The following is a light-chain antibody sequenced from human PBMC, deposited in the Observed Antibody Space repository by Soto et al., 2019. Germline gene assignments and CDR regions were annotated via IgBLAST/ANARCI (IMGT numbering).Light chain of an antibody. J-gene: IGKJ3*01. Sequence: EIVLTQSPGTLSWSLGERATLPCRASQSVSQYLAWYQQKPGQAPRLLIYGASSRANGIPDRFSGSGSGTDFTLTINGLEPEDIAVYYCQQYATSARLTFGPGTNVDI. V-gene: IGKV3-20*01. CDR3: QQYATSARLT. CDR1: QSVSQY. CDR2: GAS.